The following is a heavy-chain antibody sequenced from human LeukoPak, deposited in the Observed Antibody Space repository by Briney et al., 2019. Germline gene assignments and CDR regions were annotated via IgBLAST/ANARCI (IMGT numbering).Heavy chain of an antibody. CDR1: GFTFSSYS. Sequence: PGGSLRLSCAASGFTFSSYSMNWVRQAPGKGLEWVSSISSSSSYIYYADSVKGRFTISRDNAKNSLYLQMNSLRAEDTAVYYCARTLEAVAGTYAFDIWGQETMVTVSS. D-gene: IGHD6-19*01. CDR2: ISSSSSYI. J-gene: IGHJ3*02. V-gene: IGHV3-21*01. CDR3: ARTLEAVAGTYAFDI.